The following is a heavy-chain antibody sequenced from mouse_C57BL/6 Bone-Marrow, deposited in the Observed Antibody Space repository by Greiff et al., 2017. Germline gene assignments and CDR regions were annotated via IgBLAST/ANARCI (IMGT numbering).Heavy chain of an antibody. J-gene: IGHJ2*01. CDR3: ARSGLDYFDY. D-gene: IGHD2-13*01. CDR2: IDPSDSYT. CDR1: GYTFTSYW. Sequence: QVQLQQPGAELVMPGASVKLSCKASGYTFTSYWMHWVKQRPGQGLEWIGEIDPSDSYTNYNQKFKGKSTLTVDKSSSTAYMQLSSLTSEDSAVYYGARSGLDYFDYWGQGTTLTVSS. V-gene: IGHV1-69*01.